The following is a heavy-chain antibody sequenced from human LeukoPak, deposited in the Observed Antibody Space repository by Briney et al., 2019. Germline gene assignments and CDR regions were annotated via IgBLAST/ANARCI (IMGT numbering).Heavy chain of an antibody. CDR1: GGSISSGSYY. V-gene: IGHV4-61*02. J-gene: IGHJ4*02. Sequence: SQTLSLTCTVSGGSISSGSYYWSWIRQPAGKGLEWIGRIYTSGSTNYNPSLKSRVTISVDTSKNQFSLKLSSVTAAGTAVYYCARVVSGTWAFDYWGQGTLVTVSS. D-gene: IGHD3-16*01. CDR2: IYTSGST. CDR3: ARVVSGTWAFDY.